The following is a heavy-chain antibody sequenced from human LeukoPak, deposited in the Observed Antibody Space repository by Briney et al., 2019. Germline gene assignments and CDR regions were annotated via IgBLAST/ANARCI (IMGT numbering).Heavy chain of an antibody. CDR3: ARDGYCSSTSCYTPGDY. V-gene: IGHV1-18*01. D-gene: IGHD2-2*02. CDR2: ISAYNGNT. J-gene: IGHJ4*02. Sequence: ASVKVSCKASGYTFTSYGISWVRQAPGQGLEWMGWISAYNGNTNYAQKLQGRVTMTRDTSISTAYMELSRLRSDDTAVYYCARDGYCSSTSCYTPGDYWGQGTLVTVSS. CDR1: GYTFTSYG.